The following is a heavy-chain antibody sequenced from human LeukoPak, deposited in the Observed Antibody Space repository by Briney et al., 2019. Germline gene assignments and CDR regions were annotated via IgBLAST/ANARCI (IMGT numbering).Heavy chain of an antibody. CDR2: IYPGDSDT. Sequence: GESLKISCQGSGYNFTRYWIAWVRQMPGKGLEWMGIIYPGDSDTRYSPSFQGQVTISADKSISTAYLQWSSLKASDTAMYYCARFGSGDYFDSWGQGTLVTVSS. CDR1: GYNFTRYW. J-gene: IGHJ4*02. V-gene: IGHV5-51*01. D-gene: IGHD3-3*01. CDR3: ARFGSGDYFDS.